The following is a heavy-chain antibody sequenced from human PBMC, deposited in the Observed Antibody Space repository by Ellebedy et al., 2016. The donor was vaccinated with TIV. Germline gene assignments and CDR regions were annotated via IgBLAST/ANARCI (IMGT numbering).Heavy chain of an antibody. CDR1: GYTFTGYY. CDR3: ARVVVSFPYYYGMDV. CDR2: INPNSGGT. D-gene: IGHD2-15*01. J-gene: IGHJ6*02. Sequence: ASVKVSCXASGYTFTGYYMHWVRQAPGQGLEWMGWINPNSGGTNYAQKFQGWVTMTRDTSISTAYMELSRLRSDDTAVYYCARVVVSFPYYYGMDVWGQGTTVTVSS. V-gene: IGHV1-2*04.